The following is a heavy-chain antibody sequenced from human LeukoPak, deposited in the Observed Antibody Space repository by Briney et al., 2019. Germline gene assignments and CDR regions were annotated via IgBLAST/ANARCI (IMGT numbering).Heavy chain of an antibody. CDR2: ISGSGGST. J-gene: IGHJ5*02. Sequence: SGGSLRLSCAASGFTFSSYAMSWVRQAPGKGLEWVSAISGSGGSTYYADSVKGRFTISRDNSKNTLYLQMNSLRAEDTAVYYCAKSQGITIFGVVIRDNWFDPWGQGTLVTVSS. CDR3: AKSQGITIFGVVIRDNWFDP. D-gene: IGHD3-3*01. V-gene: IGHV3-23*01. CDR1: GFTFSSYA.